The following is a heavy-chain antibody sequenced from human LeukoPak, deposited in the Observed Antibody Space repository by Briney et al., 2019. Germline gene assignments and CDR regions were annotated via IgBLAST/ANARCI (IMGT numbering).Heavy chain of an antibody. Sequence: PGGSLRLSCATSGFPFSDRWLNWVRQAPGKGLEWVSYISSSSSTIYYADSVKGRFTISRDNAKNSLYLQMNSLRDEDTAVYYCARWTWELLPLSGMDVWGQGTTVTVSS. CDR1: GFPFSDRW. J-gene: IGHJ6*02. CDR3: ARWTWELLPLSGMDV. D-gene: IGHD1-26*01. V-gene: IGHV3-48*02. CDR2: ISSSSSTI.